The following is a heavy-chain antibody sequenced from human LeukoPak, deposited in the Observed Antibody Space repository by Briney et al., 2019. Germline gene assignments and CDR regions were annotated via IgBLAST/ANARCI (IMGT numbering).Heavy chain of an antibody. D-gene: IGHD4-17*01. CDR3: TRQTGDGDYVNYYYYYYMDV. Sequence: GGSLRLSCAASGFTLSGSAMHWVRQASGKGLEWVGRIRSKANSYATAYAASVKGRFTISRDDSKNTAYLQMNSLKTEDTAVYYCTRQTGDGDYVNYYYYYYMDVWGKGTTVTVSS. V-gene: IGHV3-73*01. CDR2: IRSKANSYAT. CDR1: GFTLSGSA. J-gene: IGHJ6*03.